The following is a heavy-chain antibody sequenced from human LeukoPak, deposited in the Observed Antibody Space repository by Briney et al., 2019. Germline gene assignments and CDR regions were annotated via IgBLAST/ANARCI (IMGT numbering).Heavy chain of an antibody. Sequence: GSLRLSCAASGFTFSSYSMNWVRQAPGKGLEWVSPISSSSSYIYYADSVKGRFTISRDNAKNSLYLQMNSLRAEDTAVYYCAREIYCSSTSCYTYGFDYWGQGTLVTVSS. CDR3: AREIYCSSTSCYTYGFDY. CDR1: GFTFSSYS. CDR2: ISSSSSYI. D-gene: IGHD2-2*01. V-gene: IGHV3-21*01. J-gene: IGHJ4*02.